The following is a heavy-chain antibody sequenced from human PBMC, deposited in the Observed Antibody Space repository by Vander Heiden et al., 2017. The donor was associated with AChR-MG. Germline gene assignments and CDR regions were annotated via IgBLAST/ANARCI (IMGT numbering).Heavy chain of an antibody. J-gene: IGHJ6*02. Sequence: EIQLLESGGSLVSPGGSLRLSCEGSGFTFSSYAMHWVRQAPGKGLEGVSSISGSDGSAYYADSVQGRFTISRDNSKNTLYLHMNSLRAEDTAVYFCARDRWWQLLFPSNYGMGVWGQGTTVTVSS. D-gene: IGHD3-16*01. V-gene: IGHV3-23*01. CDR1: GFTFSSYA. CDR3: ARDRWWQLLFPSNYGMGV. CDR2: ISGSDGSA.